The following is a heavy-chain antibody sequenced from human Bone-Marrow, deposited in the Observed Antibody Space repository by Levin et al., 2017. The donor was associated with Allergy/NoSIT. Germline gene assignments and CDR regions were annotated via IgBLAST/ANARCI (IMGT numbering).Heavy chain of an antibody. Sequence: GSLRLSCTVSGDSIRSSTWSWIRQPPGKGLEWIGYMYYSGSLNYNPSLQSRVTISMDTSKNQFSLKLSSVTAADTAVYYCARHLRGTGTYIFDHWGHGTLVTVSS. D-gene: IGHD1-7*01. CDR3: ARHLRGTGTYIFDH. J-gene: IGHJ4*01. V-gene: IGHV4-59*08. CDR2: MYYSGSL. CDR1: GDSIRSST.